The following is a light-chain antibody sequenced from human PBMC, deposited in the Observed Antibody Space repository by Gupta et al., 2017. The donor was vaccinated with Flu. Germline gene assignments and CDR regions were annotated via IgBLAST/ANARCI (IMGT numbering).Light chain of an antibody. CDR3: CSYAGGITLWV. CDR2: EVS. Sequence: TISCTGTSSDVGSYNHVSWYQRHPGKAPKLMIYEVSKRPSGISNSFSGSKSGNTASLTISGLQTEDEADYYCCSYAGGITLWVFGGGTKLTVL. V-gene: IGLV2-23*02. J-gene: IGLJ3*02. CDR1: SSDVGSYNH.